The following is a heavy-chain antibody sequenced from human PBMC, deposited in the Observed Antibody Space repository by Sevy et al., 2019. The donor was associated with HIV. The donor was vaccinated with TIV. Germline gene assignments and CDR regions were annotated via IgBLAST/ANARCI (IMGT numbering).Heavy chain of an antibody. CDR2: FDSDDGET. Sequence: ASVKVSCKVSGYTVTELSMHWVRQAPGKGLEWMGGFDSDDGETIYAQKFQGRVTMTEDTSTDTAYMELSSLRSEDTAVYYCARYLGIYFACWGQGTMVTVSS. D-gene: IGHD7-27*01. J-gene: IGHJ4*02. V-gene: IGHV1-24*01. CDR3: ARYLGIYFAC. CDR1: GYTVTELS.